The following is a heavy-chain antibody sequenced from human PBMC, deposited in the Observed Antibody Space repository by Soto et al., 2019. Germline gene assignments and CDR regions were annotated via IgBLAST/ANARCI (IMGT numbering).Heavy chain of an antibody. CDR2: ISGSGGST. CDR1: GFTFSSYA. V-gene: IGHV3-23*01. J-gene: IGHJ5*02. D-gene: IGHD3-9*01. CDR3: AKDPFDHSTFDP. Sequence: GGSLRLSCAASGFTFSSYAMSWVRQAPGKGLEWVSAISGSGGSTYYADSVKGRFTISRENSKNTLYLQMNSLRAEDTAVYYCAKDPFDHSTFDPWGQGTLVTVSS.